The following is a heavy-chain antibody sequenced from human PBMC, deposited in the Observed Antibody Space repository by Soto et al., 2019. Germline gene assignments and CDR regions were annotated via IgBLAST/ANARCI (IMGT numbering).Heavy chain of an antibody. CDR2: IIPIFGTA. J-gene: IGHJ6*02. CDR3: QRVSLAYCGGDCYSNFFGMDV. D-gene: IGHD2-21*02. Sequence: ASVKVSCKASGGTFSSYAISWVRQAPGQGLEWMGGIIPIFGTANYAQKFQGRVTITADESTSTAYMELSSLRSEDTAVYYCQRVSLAYCGGDCYSNFFGMDVWGQGTTVTVSS. CDR1: GGTFSSYA. V-gene: IGHV1-69*13.